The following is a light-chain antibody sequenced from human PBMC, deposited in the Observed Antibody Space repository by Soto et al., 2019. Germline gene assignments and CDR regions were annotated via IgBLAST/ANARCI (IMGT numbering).Light chain of an antibody. CDR2: EVS. CDR1: SSDVGGYNY. V-gene: IGLV2-11*01. Sequence: QSALTQPRSVSGSPGQSVTISCTGTSSDVGGYNYVSWYQQHPGKAPKLMIYEVSKRPSGAPDRFSGSKSGNTASLTISGLQTEDEADYYCCSYAGTCTVLFGGGTKLTVL. CDR3: CSYAGTCTVL. J-gene: IGLJ2*01.